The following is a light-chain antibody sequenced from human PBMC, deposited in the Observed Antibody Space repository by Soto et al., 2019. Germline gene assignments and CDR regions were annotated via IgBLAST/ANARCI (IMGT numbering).Light chain of an antibody. V-gene: IGLV1-51*01. Sequence: QSVLTQPPSVSAAPGQRVTISCSGSYSNIGNNYVSWYQQFPGTAPKLLIYDNNKRPSGTPDRFSGSKSGTSATLGITGLQTGDEADYYCGTLDSSLSSWVFGGGTKLTVL. CDR3: GTLDSSLSSWV. J-gene: IGLJ3*02. CDR1: YSNIGNNY. CDR2: DNN.